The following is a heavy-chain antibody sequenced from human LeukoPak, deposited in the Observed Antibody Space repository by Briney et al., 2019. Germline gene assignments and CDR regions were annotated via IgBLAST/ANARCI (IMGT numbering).Heavy chain of an antibody. D-gene: IGHD6-13*01. J-gene: IGHJ4*02. V-gene: IGHV3-30*18. Sequence: GGSLRLSCGASGITFSSYGMHWVRQAPGKGLEWVASISYDGSNKYYADSVKGRFTISRDNSKNTLFLQMNSLRAEDTAVYYCAKGGEVSSWYKRLQLYFDYWGQGTLVTVSS. CDR1: GITFSSYG. CDR2: ISYDGSNK. CDR3: AKGGEVSSWYKRLQLYFDY.